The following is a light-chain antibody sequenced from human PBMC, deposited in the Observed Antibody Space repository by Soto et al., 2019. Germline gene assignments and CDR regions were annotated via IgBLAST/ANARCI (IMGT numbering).Light chain of an antibody. Sequence: DIQMTQSPSTLSASVGDRVTITCRASQSISRSLAWYQQKSGKAPKLLIYDASSLESGVPSRFSGSGFGTEFTLTISGLQPDDFATYYCQQYQSYFLTFGPGTKVDTK. CDR2: DAS. CDR3: QQYQSYFLT. J-gene: IGKJ3*01. CDR1: QSISRS. V-gene: IGKV1-5*01.